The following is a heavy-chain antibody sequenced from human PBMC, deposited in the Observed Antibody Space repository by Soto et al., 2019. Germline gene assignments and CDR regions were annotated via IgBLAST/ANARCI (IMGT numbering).Heavy chain of an antibody. CDR1: GFTFSNAW. J-gene: IGHJ4*02. D-gene: IGHD6-13*01. V-gene: IGHV3-15*01. CDR3: TTDSPYSSSWYNFDY. CDR2: IKSKTDGGTT. Sequence: EMQLVESGGGLVKPGGSLRLSCAASGFTFSNAWMSWVRQAPGKGLEWVGRIKSKTDGGTTDYAAPVKGRFTISRDDSKNTLYLQMNSLKTEDTAVYYCTTDSPYSSSWYNFDYWGQGTLVTVSS.